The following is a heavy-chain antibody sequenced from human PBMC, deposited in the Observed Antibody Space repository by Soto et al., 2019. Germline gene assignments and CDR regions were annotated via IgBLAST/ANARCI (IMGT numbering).Heavy chain of an antibody. CDR3: AASTFLSGVSGYFHLDF. CDR2: IIPIYDSP. V-gene: IGHV1-69*06. CDR1: GDTFNNYA. J-gene: IGHJ4*02. D-gene: IGHD3-3*01. Sequence: QVHLVQSGTEVKKPGSSVKVSCKASGDTFNNYAISWVRQAPGQGLQWMGGIIPIYDSPSYAQGSHNRVTITADRSTSTADLELNGLTSEDTAVYYCAASTFLSGVSGYFHLDFWGPGPLVTVSS.